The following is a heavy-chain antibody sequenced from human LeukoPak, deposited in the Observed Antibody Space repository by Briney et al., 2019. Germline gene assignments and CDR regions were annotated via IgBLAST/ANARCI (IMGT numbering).Heavy chain of an antibody. V-gene: IGHV4-38-2*01. Sequence: SETLSLTCAVSGYSINSNYFWNWIRQSPGKGLEWIASIRHSGGTYYNPSLKSRVSISLDTSKNQFSLSLTSVTAADTAVYYCGSSRFTIFGLGPHPYYMDIWGKGTTVTVSS. CDR3: GSSRFTIFGLGPHPYYMDI. CDR1: GYSINSNYF. CDR2: IRHSGGT. D-gene: IGHD3-3*01. J-gene: IGHJ6*03.